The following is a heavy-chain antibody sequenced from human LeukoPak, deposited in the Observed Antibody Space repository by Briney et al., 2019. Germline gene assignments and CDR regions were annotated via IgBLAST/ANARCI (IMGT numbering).Heavy chain of an antibody. CDR2: VYHSGST. CDR1: GHSITSNNW. V-gene: IGHV4-4*02. J-gene: IGHJ6*04. CDR3: ARDSDLTGCFSRFYYGLVV. Sequence: SETLSLTCAVSGHSITSNNWWSWVRQPPGKGLEWIGEVYHSGSTNYHPSLKSRVTITVDKSNNQFSLKLTSVTAADTAVYYCARDSDLTGCFSRFYYGLVVWGKGTTVTVSS. D-gene: IGHD3-9*01.